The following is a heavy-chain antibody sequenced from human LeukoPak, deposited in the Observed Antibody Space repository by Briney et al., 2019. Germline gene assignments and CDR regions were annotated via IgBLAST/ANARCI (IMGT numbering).Heavy chain of an antibody. CDR2: ISSSSSYI. CDR1: GFTFSSYS. V-gene: IGHV3-21*01. D-gene: IGHD3-16*01. CDR3: ARDWAWSDAFDI. J-gene: IGHJ3*02. Sequence: GGSLRLSCAASGFTFSSYSMNWVRPAPGKGLEWVSSISSSSSYIYYADSVKGRFTISRDNAKNSLYLQMNSLRAEDTAVYYCARDWAWSDAFDIWGQGTMVTVSS.